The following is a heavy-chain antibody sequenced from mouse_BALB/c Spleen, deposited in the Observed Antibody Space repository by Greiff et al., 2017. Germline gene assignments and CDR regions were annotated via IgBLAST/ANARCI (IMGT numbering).Heavy chain of an antibody. V-gene: IGHV3-2*02. CDR2: ISYSGST. J-gene: IGHJ3*01. CDR3: ARGDYGQAWFAY. Sequence: EVQLKESGPGLVKPSQSLSLTCTVTGYSITSDYAWNWIRQFPGNKLEWMGYISYSGSTSYNPSLKSRISITRDTSKNQFFLQLNSVTAEDTATYYCARGDYGQAWFAYWGQGTLVTVSA. CDR1: GYSITSDYA. D-gene: IGHD2-4*01.